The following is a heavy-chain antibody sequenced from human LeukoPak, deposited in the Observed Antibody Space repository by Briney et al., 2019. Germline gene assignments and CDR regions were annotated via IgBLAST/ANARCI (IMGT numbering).Heavy chain of an antibody. CDR3: ARYSGTFSNSYFDC. CDR1: GFTFSSYA. D-gene: IGHD1-26*01. J-gene: IGHJ4*02. V-gene: IGHV3-23*01. Sequence: GGSLRLSCAASGFTFSSYAMSWVRQAPGKGLEWVSGISGSGSSTYYADSVKGRFTISRDNSKNTLYLQMNSLRAEDTAVYYCARYSGTFSNSYFDCWGQGTLVTVSS. CDR2: ISGSGSST.